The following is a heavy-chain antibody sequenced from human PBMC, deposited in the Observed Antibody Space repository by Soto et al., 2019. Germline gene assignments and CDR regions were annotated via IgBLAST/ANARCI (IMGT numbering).Heavy chain of an antibody. V-gene: IGHV1-3*01. CDR2: INAGNGNT. CDR3: ARAYYDFWSGPWGWFDP. Sequence: ASVKVSCKASGYTLTSYAMHWVRQSKGQRLEWMGWINAGNGNTKYSQKFQGRVTITRDTSASTAYMELSSLRSEDTAVYYCARAYYDFWSGPWGWFDPWGQGTLVTVSS. CDR1: GYTLTSYA. J-gene: IGHJ5*02. D-gene: IGHD3-3*01.